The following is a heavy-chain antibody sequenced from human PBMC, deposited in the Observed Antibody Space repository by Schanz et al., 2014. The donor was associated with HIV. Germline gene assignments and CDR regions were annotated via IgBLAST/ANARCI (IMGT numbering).Heavy chain of an antibody. CDR3: AKGYYSSYYYYGMDV. CDR1: GFTFSGFA. CDR2: ISASGGST. V-gene: IGHV3-23*01. Sequence: QLLESGGGLVQPGGLLRLSCAASGFTFSGFAMSWVRQTPGKGLEWVSTISASGGSTYYADSVLARFTISRDNSKSTLSLQMNSLRAEDTAIYYCAKGYYSSYYYYGMDVWGQGTTVTVSS. J-gene: IGHJ6*02. D-gene: IGHD3-10*01.